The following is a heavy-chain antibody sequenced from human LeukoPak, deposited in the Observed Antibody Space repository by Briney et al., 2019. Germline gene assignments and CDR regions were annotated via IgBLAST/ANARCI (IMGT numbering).Heavy chain of an antibody. CDR1: VYTFTTFG. D-gene: IGHD6-13*01. CDR2: ISVYNGNT. CDR3: ARGSSAWSFDY. Sequence: ASVKVSCKASVYTFTTFGISWVRQAPGQGLEWMGWISVYNGNTNYAQKLQGRVTMTTDTSTSTAYMELRSLRSDDTALYYCARGSSAWSFDYWGQGTLVTVSS. V-gene: IGHV1-18*01. J-gene: IGHJ4*02.